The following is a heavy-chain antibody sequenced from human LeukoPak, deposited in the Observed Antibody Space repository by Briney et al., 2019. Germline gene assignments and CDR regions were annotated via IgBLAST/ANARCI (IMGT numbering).Heavy chain of an antibody. Sequence: PGGSLRLSCEASGFIFNTYGMHWVRQAPGKGLEWVALIWYDGSKKYYADSVKGRFTISRDNSKNTLYLQMNSLRVEDTGVYFCARGYGIYESGGYYYYFDYWGQGTLVTVSS. CDR1: GFIFNTYG. V-gene: IGHV3-33*01. D-gene: IGHD3-22*01. CDR3: ARGYGIYESGGYYYYFDY. CDR2: IWYDGSKK. J-gene: IGHJ4*02.